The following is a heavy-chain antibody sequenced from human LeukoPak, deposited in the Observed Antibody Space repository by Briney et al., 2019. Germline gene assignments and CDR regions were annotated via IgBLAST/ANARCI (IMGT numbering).Heavy chain of an antibody. V-gene: IGHV3-23*01. CDR3: AKDYNYDFWSANWFDP. J-gene: IGHJ5*02. CDR1: GFTFSSYA. D-gene: IGHD3-3*01. CDR2: ISGSGGST. Sequence: GGSLRLSCAASGFTFSSYAMSWVRQAPGKGLEWVSAISGSGGSTYYADSVKGRFTISRDNSKNTLYLQMNSLRAEDTAVYYCAKDYNYDFWSANWFDPWGQGTLVTVSS.